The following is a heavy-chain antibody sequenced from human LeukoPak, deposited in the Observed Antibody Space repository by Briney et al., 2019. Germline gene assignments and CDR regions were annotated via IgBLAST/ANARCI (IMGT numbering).Heavy chain of an antibody. CDR3: AREGRCSSTSCYYDY. CDR1: GFTFSSYW. Sequence: PGGSLRLSCAASGFTFSSYWMSWVRQAPGKGLEWVANIKQDGSEKYYVDSVKGRFTISRDNAKNSLYLQMNSLRAEDTAVYYCAREGRCSSTSCYYDYWGQGTLVTVSS. V-gene: IGHV3-7*03. D-gene: IGHD2-2*01. J-gene: IGHJ4*02. CDR2: IKQDGSEK.